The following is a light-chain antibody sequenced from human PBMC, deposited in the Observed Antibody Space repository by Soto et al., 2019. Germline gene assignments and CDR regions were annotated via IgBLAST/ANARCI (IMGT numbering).Light chain of an antibody. Sequence: DIVMTQSPDSLTVSLGERATINCKSSRSVLDNSDNKNYLAWYQQKSGQPPKLLIYCATTREFGVPDRFSGSGSGTDFTLTISSLQAEDVAVYYCQQYYSTPYTFGQGTKLEIK. V-gene: IGKV4-1*01. CDR3: QQYYSTPYT. J-gene: IGKJ2*01. CDR2: CAT. CDR1: RSVLDNSDNKNY.